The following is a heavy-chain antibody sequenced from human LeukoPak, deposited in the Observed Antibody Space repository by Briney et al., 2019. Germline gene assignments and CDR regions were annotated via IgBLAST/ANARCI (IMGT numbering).Heavy chain of an antibody. CDR1: GFTFSSYW. Sequence: PGGSLRLSCAASGFTFSSYWMHWVRQAPGKGLVWVSRINSDGSSTSYADSVKGRFTISRDNAKNTLYLQMNSLRAEDTAVYYCARAGEYYDSRVWYYYYGMDVWGQGTTVTVSS. V-gene: IGHV3-74*01. D-gene: IGHD3-22*01. J-gene: IGHJ6*02. CDR3: ARAGEYYDSRVWYYYYGMDV. CDR2: INSDGSST.